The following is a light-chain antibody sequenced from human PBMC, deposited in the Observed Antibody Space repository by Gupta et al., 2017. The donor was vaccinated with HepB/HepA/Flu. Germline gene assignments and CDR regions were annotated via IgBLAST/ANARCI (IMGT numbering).Light chain of an antibody. V-gene: IGKV1-5*03. CDR3: QQYRT. Sequence: DIQMTQSPSTLSASVGDRVTITCRASQSISSWLAWCQQKPGKAPKLLIYKASSLESGVPSRFSGSGSGTECTLTISSLQPDDFATYYCQQYRTFGQGTKVEIK. CDR2: KAS. J-gene: IGKJ1*01. CDR1: QSISSW.